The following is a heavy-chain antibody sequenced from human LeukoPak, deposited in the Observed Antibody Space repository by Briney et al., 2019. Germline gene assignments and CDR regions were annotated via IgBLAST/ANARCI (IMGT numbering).Heavy chain of an antibody. CDR1: GGSISSDNYY. V-gene: IGHV4-61*02. J-gene: IGHJ4*02. D-gene: IGHD1-14*01. CDR2: IDTSGSA. Sequence: SETLSLTCTVSGGSISSDNYYWSWIRQPAGKGLEWIGRIDTSGSATYNPSLKSRVTISIDTSKNQFSLKLGSVTAADTAVYYCARDRGNHVTDYWGQGTLVTVSS. CDR3: ARDRGNHVTDY.